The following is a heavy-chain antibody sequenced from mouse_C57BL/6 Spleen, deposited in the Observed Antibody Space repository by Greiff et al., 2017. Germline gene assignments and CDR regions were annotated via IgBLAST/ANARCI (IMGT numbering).Heavy chain of an antibody. J-gene: IGHJ4*01. Sequence: VQLMEPGPGLVQPSPSLSITCTVSGFSLTSYGVHWVRQSPGKGLEWLGVIWSGGSTAYNAAFISRLNISKDNSKSQVYLKMNSLQADDTAIYYCARNAWDSSGYVAMDYWGQRASVTVAT. CDR2: IWSGGST. D-gene: IGHD3-2*02. CDR3: ARNAWDSSGYVAMDY. V-gene: IGHV2-2*01. CDR1: GFSLTSYG.